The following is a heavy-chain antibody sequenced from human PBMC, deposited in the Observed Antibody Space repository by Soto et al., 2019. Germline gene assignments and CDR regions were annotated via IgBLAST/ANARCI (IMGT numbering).Heavy chain of an antibody. CDR2: TRNKASSYTR. CDR3: EREGACSGHDYEY. V-gene: IGHV3-72*01. CDR1: GFTFSDSY. Sequence: EVQLVESGGGLVQPGGSLRLSCAASGFTFSDSYINWVRQAPGKGLEWVGRTRNKASSYTRDYAASVKGRFTISRDDSLYSLYLQMNSQKTEESALYYCEREGACSGHDYEYWGQGTLVTVSS. D-gene: IGHD2-15*01. J-gene: IGHJ4*02.